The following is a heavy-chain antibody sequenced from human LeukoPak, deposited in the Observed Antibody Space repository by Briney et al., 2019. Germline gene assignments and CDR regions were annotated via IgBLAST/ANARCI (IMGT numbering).Heavy chain of an antibody. CDR1: GGSFSGYY. V-gene: IGHV4-34*01. CDR2: INHSGST. CDR3: ARVGIAARPAGRYYYYYYMDV. Sequence: SETLSLTCAVYGGSFSGYYWSWIRQPPGKGLEWIGEINHSGSTNYNPSLKSRVTISVDTSKNQFSLKLSSVTAPDTAVYYCARVGIAARPAGRYYYYYYMDVWGKGTTVTVSS. J-gene: IGHJ6*03. D-gene: IGHD6-6*01.